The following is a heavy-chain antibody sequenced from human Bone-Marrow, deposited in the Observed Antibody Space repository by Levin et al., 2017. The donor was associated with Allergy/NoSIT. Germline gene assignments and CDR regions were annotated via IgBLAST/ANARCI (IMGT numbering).Heavy chain of an antibody. CDR2: MSSDGSYK. Sequence: GESLKISCAASGFTFRSSAMHWVRQAPGKGLEWVTFMSSDGSYKYYADSVKGRFTISRDNSNNTLWLQMNSLRTEDTAVYYCAKDRKYYFDSWGQGTLVTVSS. J-gene: IGHJ4*02. CDR1: GFTFRSSA. CDR3: AKDRKYYFDS. V-gene: IGHV3-30*18.